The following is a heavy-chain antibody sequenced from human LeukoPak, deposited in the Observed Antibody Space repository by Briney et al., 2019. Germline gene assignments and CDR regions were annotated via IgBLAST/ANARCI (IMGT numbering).Heavy chain of an antibody. CDR2: IIPILGIA. Sequence: ASVKVSCRASGGTFSSYTISWVRQAPGQGLEWMGRIIPILGIANYAQKFQGRVTITTDESTSTAYMELSSLRSEDTAVYYCASAKYYYDRPGAFDIWGQGTMVTVSS. D-gene: IGHD3-22*01. CDR1: GGTFSSYT. CDR3: ASAKYYYDRPGAFDI. V-gene: IGHV1-69*02. J-gene: IGHJ3*02.